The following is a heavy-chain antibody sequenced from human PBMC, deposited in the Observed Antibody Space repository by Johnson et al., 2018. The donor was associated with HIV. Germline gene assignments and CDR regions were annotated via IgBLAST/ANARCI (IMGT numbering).Heavy chain of an antibody. J-gene: IGHJ3*02. CDR2: ISGSGGST. V-gene: IGHV3-23*04. CDR3: ARVVRGGDAFDI. CDR1: GFTFSSYA. D-gene: IGHD3-10*01. Sequence: VQLVESGGGLVQPGGSLRLSCAASGFTFSSYAMSWVRQAPGKGLEWVSAISGSGGSTYYADSVKGRFTISRDNSKNTLYLQMGSLRAEDTAVYYCARVVRGGDAFDIWGQGTMVTVSS.